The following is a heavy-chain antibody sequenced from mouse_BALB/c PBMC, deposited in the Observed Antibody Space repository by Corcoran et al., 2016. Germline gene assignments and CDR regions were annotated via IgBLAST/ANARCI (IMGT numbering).Heavy chain of an antibody. Sequence: QVQLQQSGAELVRPGASVTMSCKASGYTFTDYEMHWVKQTPVHGLEWIGAIDPETGGTAYNQKFKGKATMTAVKYSSTAYMELRSLTSEDSAVYYCTRSALVDDYWGQGTTLTVSS. CDR1: GYTFTDYE. CDR2: IDPETGGT. V-gene: IGHV1-15*01. CDR3: TRSALVDDY. D-gene: IGHD1-1*02. J-gene: IGHJ2*01.